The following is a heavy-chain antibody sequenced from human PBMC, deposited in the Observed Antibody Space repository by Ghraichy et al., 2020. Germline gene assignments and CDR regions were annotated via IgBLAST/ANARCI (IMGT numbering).Heavy chain of an antibody. Sequence: SETLSLTCTVSGGSISSSSYYWGWIRQPPGKGLEWIGSIYYSGSTYYNPSLKSRVTISVDTSKNQFSLKLSSVTAADTAVYYCARHGGIVGATSWFDPWGQGTLVTVSS. CDR2: IYYSGST. J-gene: IGHJ5*02. V-gene: IGHV4-39*01. D-gene: IGHD1-26*01. CDR3: ARHGGIVGATSWFDP. CDR1: GGSISSSSYY.